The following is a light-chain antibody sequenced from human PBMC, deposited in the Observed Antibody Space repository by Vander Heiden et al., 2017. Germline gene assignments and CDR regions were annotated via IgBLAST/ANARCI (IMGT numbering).Light chain of an antibody. CDR3: QQLDKYPLT. Sequence: IQLTQSPSSLSASVGDRVTITCRASQGISSYLAWFQQKPGKAPNLLIYGASTLQSGVPSRFSGSGSGTDFTLTISSLQPEDFATYYCQQLDKYPLTFGQGTKLEIK. J-gene: IGKJ2*01. V-gene: IGKV1-9*01. CDR1: QGISSY. CDR2: GAS.